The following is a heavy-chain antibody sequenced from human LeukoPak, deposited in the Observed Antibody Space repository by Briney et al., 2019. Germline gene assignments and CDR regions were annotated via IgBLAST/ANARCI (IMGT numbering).Heavy chain of an antibody. CDR1: GGSISSYY. CDR3: ARGYYGSGNWLDP. V-gene: IGHV4-59*01. J-gene: IGHJ5*02. D-gene: IGHD3-10*01. Sequence: SETLSLTCTVSGGSISSYYWSWIRQPPGKGLEWIGYIYYSGSTNYNPSLKSRVTISVDTSKNQFSLKLSSVTAADTAVYYCARGYYGSGNWLDPWGQGTLVTVSS. CDR2: IYYSGST.